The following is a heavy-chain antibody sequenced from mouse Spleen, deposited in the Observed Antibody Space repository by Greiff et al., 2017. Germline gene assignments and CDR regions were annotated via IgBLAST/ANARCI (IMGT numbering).Heavy chain of an antibody. CDR2: ILPGSGST. J-gene: IGHJ1*03. CDR1: GYTFTGYW. D-gene: IGHD4-1*01. CDR3: ARGGTETGREAYWYFDV. Sequence: QVQLQQSGAELMKPGASVKLSCKATGYTFTGYWIEWVKQRPGHGLEWIGEILPGSGSTNYNEKFKGKATFTADTSSNTAYMQLSSLTTEDSAIYYCARGGTETGREAYWYFDVWGTGTTVTVSS. V-gene: IGHV1-9*01.